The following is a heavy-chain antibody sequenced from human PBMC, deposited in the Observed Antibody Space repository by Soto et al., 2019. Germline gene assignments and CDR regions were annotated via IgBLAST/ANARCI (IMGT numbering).Heavy chain of an antibody. CDR2: INAGNGNT. CDR1: GYTFTSST. V-gene: IGHV1-3*01. CDR3: AGAWTYNYGWESANFYS. D-gene: IGHD3-10*01. J-gene: IGHJ4*02. Sequence: GASVKVSCKASGYTFTSSTVHWVRQAPGQRLEWMGWINAGNGNTKYSQKFQGRVTITRDTSATTAYMELSTLRSDDTAVYYCAGAWTYNYGWESANFYSWGRGTLVTVSS.